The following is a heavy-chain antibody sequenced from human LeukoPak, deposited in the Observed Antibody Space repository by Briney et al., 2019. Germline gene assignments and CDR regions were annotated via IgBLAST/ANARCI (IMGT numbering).Heavy chain of an antibody. D-gene: IGHD3-10*01. V-gene: IGHV3-9*01. CDR1: GFTFDDYA. CDR3: AKSGGFGESESLDY. CDR2: ISWNSGSI. Sequence: PGRSLRLSCAASGFTFDDYAMHWVRQAPGKGLEWVSGISWNSGSIGYADSVKGRFTISRDNAKNSLYLQMNSLRAEDTALYYCAKSGGFGESESLDYWGQGTLVTVSS. J-gene: IGHJ4*02.